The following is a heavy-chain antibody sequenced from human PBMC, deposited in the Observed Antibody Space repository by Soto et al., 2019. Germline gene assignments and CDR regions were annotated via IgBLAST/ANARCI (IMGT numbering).Heavy chain of an antibody. CDR3: ATTPPVGGYYYYGMDV. D-gene: IGHD1-26*01. J-gene: IGHJ6*02. CDR1: GYTFTSYG. V-gene: IGHV1-18*01. CDR2: ISAYNGNT. Sequence: QVQLVQSGAEVKKPGASVKVSCKASGYTFTSYGISWVRQAPGQGLEWMGWISAYNGNTNYAQKLQGRVTMTTDTSTSTAYMELRSLRSEDTAVYYCATTPPVGGYYYYGMDVWGQGTTVTVSS.